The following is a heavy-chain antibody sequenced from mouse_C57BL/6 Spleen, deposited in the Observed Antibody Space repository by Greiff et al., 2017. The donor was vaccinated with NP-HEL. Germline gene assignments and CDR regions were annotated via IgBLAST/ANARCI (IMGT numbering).Heavy chain of an antibody. CDR2: INPNNGGT. CDR1: GYTFTDYN. CDR3: ARGVVYFDY. J-gene: IGHJ2*01. V-gene: IGHV1-22*01. D-gene: IGHD1-1*02. Sequence: VQLKESGPELVKPGASVKMSCKASGYTFTDYNMHWVKQSHGKSLEWIGYINPNNGGTSYNQKFKGKATLTVNKSSSTAYMELRSLTSEDSAVYYCARGVVYFDYWGQGTTLTVSS.